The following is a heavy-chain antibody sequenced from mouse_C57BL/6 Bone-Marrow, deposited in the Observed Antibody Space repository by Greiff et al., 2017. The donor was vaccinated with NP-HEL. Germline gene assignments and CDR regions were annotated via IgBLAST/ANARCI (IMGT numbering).Heavy chain of an antibody. J-gene: IGHJ3*01. V-gene: IGHV14-3*01. CDR2: IDPASGNT. D-gene: IGHD2-4*01. CDR1: GFNIKNTS. CDR3: ARETIYYEYEERFAY. Sequence: EVKLQESVAELVRPGASVKLSCTASGFNIKNTSMHWVKQRPEQGLEWIGRIDPASGNTKYAPKFQGKATITADTSSNTAYLQLSSLTSEDTASYYCARETIYYEYEERFAYRGKGTLVTVSA.